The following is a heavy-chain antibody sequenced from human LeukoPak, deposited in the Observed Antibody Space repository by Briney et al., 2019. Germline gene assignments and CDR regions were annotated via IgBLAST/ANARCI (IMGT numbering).Heavy chain of an antibody. CDR1: GGSINNYY. CDR2: FYYSGST. D-gene: IGHD6-19*01. J-gene: IGHJ4*02. Sequence: PSEALSLTCTVSGGSINNYYWSCIRQPPGKGLEWIGNFYYSGSTNYNTSLKSRVTISLETSKKQFSLKLSSVTAADTGVYYCVRGSGWYYYWGQGTLVTASS. V-gene: IGHV4-59*01. CDR3: VRGSGWYYY.